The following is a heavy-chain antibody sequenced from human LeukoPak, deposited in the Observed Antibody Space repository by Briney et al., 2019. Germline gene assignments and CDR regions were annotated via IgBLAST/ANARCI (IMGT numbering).Heavy chain of an antibody. CDR3: AKGAYDYIEMGYFDY. Sequence: PGGSLTLSCAASGFSHTNFAMSWVRQAPGKGLEWVSLIIGSSGDTFYADSVKGRFTISRDNSKNRLYLQMNSLRAEDTALYYCAKGAYDYIEMGYFDYWGQGTLVTVSS. V-gene: IGHV3-23*01. J-gene: IGHJ4*02. CDR1: GFSHTNFA. D-gene: IGHD5-12*01. CDR2: IIGSSGDT.